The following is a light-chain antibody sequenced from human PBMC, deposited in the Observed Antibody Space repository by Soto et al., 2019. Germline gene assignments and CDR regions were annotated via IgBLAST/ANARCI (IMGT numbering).Light chain of an antibody. J-gene: IGKJ4*01. CDR2: DAS. V-gene: IGKV3-11*01. CDR3: QQRSNWPPLT. Sequence: EIVLTQSPATLSLSPGDTATLSCRASQSVSSYLAWYQQKPGQAPRLLIYDASNRATGIPARFSGSGSGTDFTLTFSSLEPEDFAVYYCQQRSNWPPLTFGGGTKVEIK. CDR1: QSVSSY.